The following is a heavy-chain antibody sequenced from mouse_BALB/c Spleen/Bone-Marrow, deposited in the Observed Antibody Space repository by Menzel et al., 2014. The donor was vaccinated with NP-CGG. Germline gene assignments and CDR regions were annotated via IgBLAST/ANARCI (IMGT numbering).Heavy chain of an antibody. D-gene: IGHD1-1*01. CDR2: IDPANGNT. Sequence: VQLQRPGAELVKPGASVKLSCTASGFNIKDTYMHWVKQRPEQGLEWIGRIDPANGNTKYDPKFQGKATITADTSSNTDYLQLSSLTSEDTAVYYCSRGGSSYGWYFDVWGAGTTVTVSS. CDR3: SRGGSSYGWYFDV. V-gene: IGHV14-3*02. CDR1: GFNIKDTY. J-gene: IGHJ1*01.